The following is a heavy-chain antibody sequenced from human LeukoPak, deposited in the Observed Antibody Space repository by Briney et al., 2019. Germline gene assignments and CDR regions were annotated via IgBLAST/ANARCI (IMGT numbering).Heavy chain of an antibody. CDR1: RFTVSSNY. Sequence: GGSLRLSCAASRFTVSSNYMSWVRQALGKGLEWVSVIYSGGSTYYADSVKGRFTISRDNSKNTLYLQMNSLRAEDTAVYYCARAKMATGGGTFDYWGQGTLVTVSS. CDR3: ARAKMATGGGTFDY. V-gene: IGHV3-66*02. CDR2: IYSGGST. J-gene: IGHJ4*02. D-gene: IGHD5-24*01.